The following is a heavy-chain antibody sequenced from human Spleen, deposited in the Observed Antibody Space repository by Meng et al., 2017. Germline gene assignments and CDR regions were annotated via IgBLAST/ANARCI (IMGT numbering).Heavy chain of an antibody. CDR3: ARGPTTMAHDFDY. Sequence: QVQLQQWGPGLLKPSETLSLTCVVSGGSFSDYYWSWIRQPPGKGLEWIGEINHSGSTNYNPSLEGRATISVDTSQNNLSLKLSSVTAADSAVYYCARGPTTMAHDFDYWGQGTLVTVSS. D-gene: IGHD4-11*01. CDR1: GGSFSDYY. CDR2: INHSGST. J-gene: IGHJ4*02. V-gene: IGHV4-34*01.